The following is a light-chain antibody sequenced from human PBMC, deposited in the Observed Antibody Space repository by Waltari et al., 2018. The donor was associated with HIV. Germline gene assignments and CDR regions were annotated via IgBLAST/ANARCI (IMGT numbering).Light chain of an antibody. Sequence: QPALTQPPSASGSPGQLVTITCTGNSSDLDTFNFVSWYQQHPGKPPKLMIYAVIKRPAGVPDRVSGSKSDSTASLTVSGLQAEDEADYFCSSYGGNNNFYVFGTGTKVTV. CDR1: SSDLDTFNF. CDR3: SSYGGNNNFYV. V-gene: IGLV2-8*01. J-gene: IGLJ1*01. CDR2: AVI.